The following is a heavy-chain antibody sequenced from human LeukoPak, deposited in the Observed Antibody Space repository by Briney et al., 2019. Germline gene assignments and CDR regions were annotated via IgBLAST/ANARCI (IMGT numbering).Heavy chain of an antibody. CDR1: GGSISSYY. D-gene: IGHD6-19*01. CDR2: IYYSGST. J-gene: IGHJ3*02. Sequence: SETLSLTCSVSGGSISSYYWNWIRQPPGKGLEWIGYIYYSGSTNCNPSLKSRVTISVDTSKKQFSLKLSSVTAADTAVYYCARVRYSSGWYDAFDIWGQGTMVTVSS. V-gene: IGHV4-59*01. CDR3: ARVRYSSGWYDAFDI.